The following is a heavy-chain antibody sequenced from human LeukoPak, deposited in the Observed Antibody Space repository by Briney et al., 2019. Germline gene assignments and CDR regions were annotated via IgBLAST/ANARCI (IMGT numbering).Heavy chain of an antibody. CDR1: GGSISSYY. V-gene: IGHV4-59*12. CDR2: IYYSGST. Sequence: SETLSLTCTVSGGSISSYYWSWIRQPPGKGLEWIGYIYYSGSTNYNPSLKSRVTISVDTSKNQFSLKLSSVTAADTAVYYCARDHEYGDYVGAFDYWGQGTLVTDSS. CDR3: ARDHEYGDYVGAFDY. D-gene: IGHD4-17*01. J-gene: IGHJ4*02.